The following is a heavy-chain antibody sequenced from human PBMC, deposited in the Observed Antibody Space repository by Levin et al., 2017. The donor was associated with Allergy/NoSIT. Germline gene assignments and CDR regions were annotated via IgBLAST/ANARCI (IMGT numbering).Heavy chain of an antibody. D-gene: IGHD3-16*01. CDR2: INSRDYGGAP. V-gene: IGHV3-49*04. J-gene: IGHJ6*03. Sequence: GGSLRLSCTASGFSFSDYTVSWVRQAPGKGLEWVGFINSRDYGGAPDYAASVKGRVTISRDDSKNIAYLHLNSLKTEDTAVYCCTAPPPFRSYDYFYMDVWGRGTTVTVSS. CDR3: TAPPPFRSYDYFYMDV. CDR1: GFSFSDYT.